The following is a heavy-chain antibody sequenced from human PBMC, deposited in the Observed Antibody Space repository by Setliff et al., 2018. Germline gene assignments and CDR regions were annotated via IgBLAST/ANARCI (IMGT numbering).Heavy chain of an antibody. CDR2: ITYDGSNK. V-gene: IGHV3-30*01. Sequence: GGSLRLSCAASGFTLSSYAMHWVRQAPGKGLEWVAVITYDGSNKFYADSVRGRFTISRDISKNTLYVQMNSLRPEDTAVYYCARSRYTSRWYEMSAMDVWGKGTTVTVSS. CDR3: ARSRYTSRWYEMSAMDV. D-gene: IGHD6-13*01. CDR1: GFTLSSYA. J-gene: IGHJ6*03.